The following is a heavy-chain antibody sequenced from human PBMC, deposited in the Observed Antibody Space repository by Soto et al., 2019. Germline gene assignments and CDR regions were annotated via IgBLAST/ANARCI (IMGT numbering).Heavy chain of an antibody. D-gene: IGHD1-26*01. V-gene: IGHV1-3*01. CDR1: GYTFTSYA. CDR3: ARGPLSLYSADFR. CDR2: INGGNGDT. Sequence: QVQLVQSGAEVKKPGASVRISCRTSGYTFTSYAITWLRHAPGQRLEWMGWINGGNGDTKYSQKFQDRLVITRDTSATTVSLGLSSLTSEDTAIYYCARGPLSLYSADFRWGQGTLVTVSS. J-gene: IGHJ4*02.